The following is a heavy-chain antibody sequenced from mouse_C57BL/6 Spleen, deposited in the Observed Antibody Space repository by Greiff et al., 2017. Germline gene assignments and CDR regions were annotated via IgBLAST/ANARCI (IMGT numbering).Heavy chain of an antibody. Sequence: QVQLQQSGAELMKPGASVKLSCKATGYTFTGYWIEWVKQRPGHGLEWIGEILPGSGSTNYNEKFKSKATFTADTSSTTAYMQLSNLTTEDSADYSCERWASQSRYSFCDRGNGTTLT. CDR3: ERWASQSRYSFCD. V-gene: IGHV1-9*01. D-gene: IGHD2-14*01. J-gene: IGHJ2*01. CDR1: GYTFTGYW. CDR2: ILPGSGST.